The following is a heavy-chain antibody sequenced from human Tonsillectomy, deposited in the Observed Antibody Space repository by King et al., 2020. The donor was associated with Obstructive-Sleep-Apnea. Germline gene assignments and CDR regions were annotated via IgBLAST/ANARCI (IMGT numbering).Heavy chain of an antibody. V-gene: IGHV3-30-3*01. Sequence: VQLVESGGGVVQPGRSLRLSCAASGFTFRNYAMHWVRQAPGKGLQWVAVISYDGSNKYYADSVKGRLTISRDNSKKTLYLQMNSLRAEDTAVYYCVRGDSSSWYQGYYYYNMDVWGQGATVAVSS. CDR3: VRGDSSSWYQGYYYYNMDV. CDR1: GFTFRNYA. J-gene: IGHJ6*02. D-gene: IGHD6-13*01. CDR2: ISYDGSNK.